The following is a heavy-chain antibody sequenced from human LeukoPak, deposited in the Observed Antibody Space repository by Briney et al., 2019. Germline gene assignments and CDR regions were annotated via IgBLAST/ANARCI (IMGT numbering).Heavy chain of an antibody. CDR2: ISGTSQTI. J-gene: IGHJ4*02. V-gene: IGHV3-11*04. CDR1: GFTFGDYF. Sequence: PGGSLRLSCEGTGFTFGDYFMTWIRQAPGKGLEWLSYISGTSQTIYYADSVKGRFTISRDNAKNSVYLQMNSLRAEDTAVYYCARGPMFRGVIIRRSKSGYFDYWGQGTLVTVSS. CDR3: ARGPMFRGVIIRRSKSGYFDY. D-gene: IGHD3-10*01.